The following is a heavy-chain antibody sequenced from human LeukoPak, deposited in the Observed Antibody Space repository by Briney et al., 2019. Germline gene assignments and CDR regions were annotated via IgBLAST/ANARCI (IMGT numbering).Heavy chain of an antibody. J-gene: IGHJ4*02. CDR2: ISSSSSTI. V-gene: IGHV3-48*04. Sequence: PGGSLRLSCAASGFTFSSYSMNWVRQAPGKGLEWVSYISSSSSTIYYVDSVKGRFTIFRDNAKNSLYLQMNSLRAEDTAVYYCARAARKLEVIWGQGTLVTVSS. CDR1: GFTFSSYS. D-gene: IGHD1-26*01. CDR3: ARAARKLEVI.